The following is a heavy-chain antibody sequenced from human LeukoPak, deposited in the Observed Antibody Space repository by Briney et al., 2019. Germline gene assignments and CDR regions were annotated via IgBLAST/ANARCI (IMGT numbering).Heavy chain of an antibody. CDR1: GGSISSSNW. J-gene: IGHJ4*02. Sequence: SGTLSLTCAVSGGSISSSNWWSWVRQPPGKGLEWIGEIYHSGSTNYNPSLKSRVTISVDKSKNQFSLKLSSVTAADTAVYYCARDYYDSSGYPHYYFDYWGQGTLVTVSS. CDR3: ARDYYDSSGYPHYYFDY. CDR2: IYHSGST. V-gene: IGHV4-4*02. D-gene: IGHD3-22*01.